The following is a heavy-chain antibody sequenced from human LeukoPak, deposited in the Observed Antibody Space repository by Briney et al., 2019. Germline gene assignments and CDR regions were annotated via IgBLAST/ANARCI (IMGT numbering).Heavy chain of an antibody. V-gene: IGHV3-30*02. CDR1: GFTFSSYG. D-gene: IGHD4-11*01. CDR2: IRYDGSNK. CDR3: AKLGHSNYDAFDY. Sequence: GGSLRLSCAASGFTFSSYGMHWVRQAPGKGLEWVAFIRYDGSNKYYADSVKGRFTISRDNSKNTLYLQMNSLRAEDTAVYYCAKLGHSNYDAFDYWGQGTLVTVSS. J-gene: IGHJ4*02.